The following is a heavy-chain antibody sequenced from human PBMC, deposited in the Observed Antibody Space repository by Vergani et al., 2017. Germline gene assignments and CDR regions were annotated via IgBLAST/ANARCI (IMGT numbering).Heavy chain of an antibody. D-gene: IGHD5-12*01. CDR2: IIPILGIA. CDR3: ERYLISVATSSYYYYGMDV. J-gene: IGHJ6*02. V-gene: IGHV1-69*04. CDR1: GGTFSSYA. Sequence: QVQLVQSGAEVKKPGASVKVSCKASGGTFSSYAISWVRQAPGQGLEWMGRIIPILGIANYAQKFQGRVTITADKSTSTAYLELSSLRSEDTAVYYCERYLISVATSSYYYYGMDVGGQGTTVTVSS.